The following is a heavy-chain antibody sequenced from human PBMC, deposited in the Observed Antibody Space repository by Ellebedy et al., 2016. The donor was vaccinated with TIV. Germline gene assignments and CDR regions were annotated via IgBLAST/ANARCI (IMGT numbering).Heavy chain of an antibody. CDR1: GFTFSSYA. CDR2: ISYDGSNK. Sequence: GESLKISCAASGFTFSSYAMHWVRQAPGKGLEWVAVISYDGSNKYYADSVKGRFTISRDNSKNTLYLQMNSLRAEDTAVYYCARDYDSSDLELALDYWGQGTLVTVSS. V-gene: IGHV3-30-3*01. J-gene: IGHJ4*02. CDR3: ARDYDSSDLELALDY. D-gene: IGHD3-22*01.